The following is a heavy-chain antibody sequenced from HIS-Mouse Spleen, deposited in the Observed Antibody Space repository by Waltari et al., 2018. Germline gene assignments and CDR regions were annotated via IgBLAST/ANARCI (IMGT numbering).Heavy chain of an antibody. Sequence: QLQLQESGPGLVKPSETLSLTCTVSGGSISSSSYYWGWIRQPPGKGLEWIGSIYYSGGTYENPPLKSRVTISVDTSKNQFSLKLSSVTAADTAVYYCAREIPYSSSWYDWYFDLWGRGTLVTVSS. CDR2: IYYSGGT. CDR1: GGSISSSSYY. D-gene: IGHD6-13*01. J-gene: IGHJ2*01. CDR3: AREIPYSSSWYDWYFDL. V-gene: IGHV4-39*07.